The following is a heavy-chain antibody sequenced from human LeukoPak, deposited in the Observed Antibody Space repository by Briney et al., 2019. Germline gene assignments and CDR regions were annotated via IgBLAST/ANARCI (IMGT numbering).Heavy chain of an antibody. V-gene: IGHV5-51*01. CDR3: ARPYFYDSSGYFYY. CDR1: GSPFTSYW. D-gene: IGHD3-22*01. Sequence: GASLQISCKGSGSPFTSYWIGWVRQLPGKGLEWMGIIYPGDSDTRYSPSFQGQVTISADESINTAYLQWSSLKASDTAMYYCARPYFYDSSGYFYYWGQGTLVTVSS. J-gene: IGHJ4*02. CDR2: IYPGDSDT.